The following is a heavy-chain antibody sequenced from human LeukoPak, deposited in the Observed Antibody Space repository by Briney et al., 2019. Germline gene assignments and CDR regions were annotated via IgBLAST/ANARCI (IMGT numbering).Heavy chain of an antibody. D-gene: IGHD5-18*01. CDR2: IKHDGSTK. J-gene: IGHJ4*02. V-gene: IGHV3-7*01. Sequence: GGSLRLSCAASGFTFSSSWMAWVRQAPGKGLEWVANIKHDGSTKHSVDSVTGRFTISRDNAKNSLYLQMNSLGAEDTGLYYCARDPSRRYTYGYGDSWGQGTLVTVSS. CDR3: ARDPSRRYTYGYGDS. CDR1: GFTFSSSW.